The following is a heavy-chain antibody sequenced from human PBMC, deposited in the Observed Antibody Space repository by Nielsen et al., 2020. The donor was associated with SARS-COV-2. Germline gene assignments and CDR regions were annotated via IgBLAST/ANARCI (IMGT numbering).Heavy chain of an antibody. Sequence: SETLSLTCTVSGGSISSSSYYWGWIRQPPGKGLEWIGSIYYSGSTYYNPSLKSRVTISVDTSKNQFSLKLSSVTAADTAVYYCARHHKSYYGSGRVWFDPWGQGTLVTVSS. D-gene: IGHD3-10*01. CDR3: ARHHKSYYGSGRVWFDP. V-gene: IGHV4-39*01. CDR1: GGSISSSSYY. J-gene: IGHJ5*02. CDR2: IYYSGST.